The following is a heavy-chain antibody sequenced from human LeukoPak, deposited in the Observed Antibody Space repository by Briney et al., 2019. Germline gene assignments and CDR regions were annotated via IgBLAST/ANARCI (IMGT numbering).Heavy chain of an antibody. CDR2: INHSGST. V-gene: IGHV4-34*01. CDR3: ARAEDYGDYYFDY. Sequence: PSETLSLTCAVYGGSFSGYYWSWIHQPPGKGLEWIGEINHSGSTYYNSSLKSRVTISVDTSKNQFSLKLSSVTAADTAVYYCARAEDYGDYYFDYWGQGTLVTVSS. CDR1: GGSFSGYY. D-gene: IGHD4-17*01. J-gene: IGHJ4*02.